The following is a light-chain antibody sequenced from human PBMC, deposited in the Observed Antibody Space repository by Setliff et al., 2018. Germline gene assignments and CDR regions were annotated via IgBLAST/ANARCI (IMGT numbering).Light chain of an antibody. J-gene: IGKJ4*01. Sequence: DIQMTQSPSAMSASVGDRVTITCRASQGISSYLSWFQQKPGKAPKRLIYGASSLQSGVPSRFSGSGSGTEFTLTITNLQPKDFATYFCLQHNSYPRTVGGGTKVDIK. V-gene: IGKV1-17*03. CDR3: LQHNSYPRT. CDR1: QGISSY. CDR2: GAS.